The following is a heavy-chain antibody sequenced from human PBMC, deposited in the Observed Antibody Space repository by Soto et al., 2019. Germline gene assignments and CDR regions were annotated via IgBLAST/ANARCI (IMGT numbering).Heavy chain of an antibody. V-gene: IGHV4-59*08. CDR3: ARQSGGYYYSGMDV. Sequence: QVQLQESGPGLVKPSETLSLTCTVSGGSISDYYWSWIRQPPGKGLEWIGYIYYSGTTNYSPSLKSRVTISVDTSKNQFSLKLSSVTAADSAIYYCARQSGGYYYSGMDVWGQGTTVTVSS. CDR2: IYYSGTT. D-gene: IGHD1-26*01. CDR1: GGSISDYY. J-gene: IGHJ6*02.